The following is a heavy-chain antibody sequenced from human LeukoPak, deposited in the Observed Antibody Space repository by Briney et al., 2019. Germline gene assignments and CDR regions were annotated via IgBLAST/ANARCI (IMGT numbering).Heavy chain of an antibody. CDR1: GGSFSRVGYF. Sequence: PSETLSLTCTVSGGSFSRVGYFWRWLRQPAGKGLEWIGRIYTNGDTNYNPSLKSRVTMSVDTSTNQFSLKLSSVTAADTAVYYCARERRDDYVSFDYWGQGTLVSVSS. V-gene: IGHV4-61*02. D-gene: IGHD4-17*01. J-gene: IGHJ4*02. CDR3: ARERRDDYVSFDY. CDR2: IYTNGDT.